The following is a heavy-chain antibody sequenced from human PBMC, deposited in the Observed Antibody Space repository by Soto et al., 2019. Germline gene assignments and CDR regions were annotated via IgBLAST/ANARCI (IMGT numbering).Heavy chain of an antibody. D-gene: IGHD5-18*01. V-gene: IGHV4-30-4*01. CDR2: IYYSGST. CDR3: ARVRLRNTPWSDY. CDR1: GGSVSSGDYY. J-gene: IGHJ4*02. Sequence: SETLSLTCTVSGGSVSSGDYYWSWIRQPPGKGLEWIGYIYYSGSTYYNPSLKSRVTISIDTSNNQFSLKLSSVTAADSAVYYCARVRLRNTPWSDYWGRGTLVTVSS.